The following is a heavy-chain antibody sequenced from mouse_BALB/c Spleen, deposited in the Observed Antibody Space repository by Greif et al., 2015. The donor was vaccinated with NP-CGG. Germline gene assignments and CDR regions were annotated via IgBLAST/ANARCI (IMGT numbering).Heavy chain of an antibody. CDR1: GFTFSSYA. CDR2: ISSGGST. Sequence: EVHLVESGGGLVKPGGSLKLSCAASGFTFSSYAMSWVRQTPEKRLEWVASISSGGSTYYPDSVKGRFTISRDNARNILYLQMSSLRSEDTAMYYCARGTMITTYYAMDYWGQGTSVTVSS. J-gene: IGHJ4*01. D-gene: IGHD2-4*01. V-gene: IGHV5-6-5*01. CDR3: ARGTMITTYYAMDY.